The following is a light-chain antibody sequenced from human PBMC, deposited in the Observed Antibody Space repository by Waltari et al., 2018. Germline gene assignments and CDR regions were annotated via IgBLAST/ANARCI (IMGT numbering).Light chain of an antibody. J-gene: IGLJ2*01. Sequence: QSALTQPPSVSGSPGQSITISCTGTSRYVGGYNFVTLYQQHPGKAPKLMIYEVSNRPSGLSNRFSGSKSGNTASLTISGLQAEDEADYYCSSYTFTSTPVVFGGGTKVTVL. CDR3: SSYTFTSTPVV. CDR2: EVS. CDR1: SRYVGGYNF. V-gene: IGLV2-14*01.